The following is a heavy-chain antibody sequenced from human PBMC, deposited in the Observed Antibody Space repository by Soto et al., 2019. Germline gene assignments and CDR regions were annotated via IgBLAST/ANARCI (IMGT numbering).Heavy chain of an antibody. CDR3: ARIATTTPGGPIDY. J-gene: IGHJ4*02. V-gene: IGHV4-28*05. D-gene: IGHD4-4*01. Sequence: QVQVQESGPGLVKASDTLSLTCRVSGYFISSSHWWGWIRQPPGKGLEWIGHINYSGSFYHDPSLKSRVTMSLDTSKHQFSLRLSSVTAVDTAVYYCARIATTTPGGPIDYWGRGTLVTVSS. CDR1: GYFISSSHW. CDR2: INYSGSF.